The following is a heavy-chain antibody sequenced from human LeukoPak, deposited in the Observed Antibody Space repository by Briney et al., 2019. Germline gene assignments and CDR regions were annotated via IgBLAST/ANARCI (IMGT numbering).Heavy chain of an antibody. CDR1: GFTFSSYW. J-gene: IGHJ6*02. CDR2: IKQDGSEK. Sequence: PGGSLRLSCAASGFTFSSYWMTWVRQAPGKGLEWVANIKQDGSEKYYADSVKGRFTISRDNSKNTLYLQMNSLRAEDTAVYYCAKDRGYCSGGSCRQDYYGMDVWGQGTTVTVSS. CDR3: AKDRGYCSGGSCRQDYYGMDV. D-gene: IGHD2-15*01. V-gene: IGHV3-7*01.